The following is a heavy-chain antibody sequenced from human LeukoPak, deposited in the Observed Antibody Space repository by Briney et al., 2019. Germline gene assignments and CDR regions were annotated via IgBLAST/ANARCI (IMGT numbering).Heavy chain of an antibody. CDR3: ARETHDYSNYGLDYYYYYYMDV. CDR1: GYTFTSYY. Sequence: ASVKVSCKASGYTFTSYYMHLVRQAPGQGLEWMGIINPSGGSTSYAQKFQGRVTMTRDTSTSTVHMELSSLRSEDTAVYYCARETHDYSNYGLDYYYYYYMDVWGKGTTVTVSS. V-gene: IGHV1-46*01. J-gene: IGHJ6*03. D-gene: IGHD4-11*01. CDR2: INPSGGST.